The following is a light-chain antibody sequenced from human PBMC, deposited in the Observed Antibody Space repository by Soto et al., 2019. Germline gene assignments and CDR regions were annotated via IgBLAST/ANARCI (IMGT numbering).Light chain of an antibody. CDR1: QSINTY. J-gene: IGKJ4*01. CDR2: TAS. CDR3: QESYSTPPLT. Sequence: DIQLTQSPSSLSASVGDRVTITCRASQSINTYLNWYQQKPGKAPKVLIHTASTLQTGVPSRFSGSGSGTDFTLTISRLQPEDFATYYCQESYSTPPLTFGGGTKVEIK. V-gene: IGKV1-39*01.